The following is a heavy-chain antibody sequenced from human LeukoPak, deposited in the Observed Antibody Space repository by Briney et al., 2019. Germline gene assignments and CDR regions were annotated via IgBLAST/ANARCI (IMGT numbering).Heavy chain of an antibody. CDR3: ARSYGSGNYFDY. CDR2: ISYSGSA. J-gene: IGHJ4*02. CDR1: GVSISTYY. D-gene: IGHD3-10*01. Sequence: KPSATLSLTCTAPGVSISTYYWSWIRQPPGKGLEWIGYISYSGSANYIPSLKSRVTLSVDTSKIQFSLKLSSVTAADTAVYYCARSYGSGNYFDYWGQGTLVTVSS. V-gene: IGHV4-59*01.